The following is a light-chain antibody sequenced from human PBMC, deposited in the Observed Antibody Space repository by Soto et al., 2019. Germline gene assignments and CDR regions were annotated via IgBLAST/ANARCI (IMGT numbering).Light chain of an antibody. Sequence: EIVLTQSPGTVSLSPGERATLSCRASQNVYNNYIAWYQQSPGQAPRVLIYGASTRATGTPDRFSGSGSGTDFTFTISRLEPEDSAVYYCQQYGNSVTFGGGTKVEMK. CDR2: GAS. CDR3: QQYGNSVT. CDR1: QNVYNNY. J-gene: IGKJ4*01. V-gene: IGKV3-20*01.